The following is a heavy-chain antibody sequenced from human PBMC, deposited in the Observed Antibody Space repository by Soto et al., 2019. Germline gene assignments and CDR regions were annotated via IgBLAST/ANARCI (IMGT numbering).Heavy chain of an antibody. D-gene: IGHD2-15*01. CDR1: GYTFTRHN. J-gene: IGHJ4*02. CDR3: ARVRGGGSEYFFDY. V-gene: IGHV1-46*01. Sequence: ASVKVSCKASGYTFTRHNVHWVRQAPGHGLEWMAIINPSGGTTYYVQKFEGRVTLTTDTSTSTVHMELSSLRSDDTAVYYCARVRGGGSEYFFDYWGQGTLVTVSS. CDR2: INPSGGTT.